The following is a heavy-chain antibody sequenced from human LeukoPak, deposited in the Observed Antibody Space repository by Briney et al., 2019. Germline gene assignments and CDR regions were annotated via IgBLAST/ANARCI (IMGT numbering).Heavy chain of an antibody. CDR3: ARDSDPGFQ. V-gene: IGHV4-34*01. J-gene: IGHJ1*01. D-gene: IGHD3-10*01. CDR1: GGSFNFYF. CDR2: IDNRGST. Sequence: PSETLSLTCTVSGGSFNFYFWHWIRQPPGKGLEWIGEIDNRGSTSYTPSLRGRVIVSVDTSRNDVSLKLTSVTAADTAVYYCARDSDPGFQWGQGTLVTVSS.